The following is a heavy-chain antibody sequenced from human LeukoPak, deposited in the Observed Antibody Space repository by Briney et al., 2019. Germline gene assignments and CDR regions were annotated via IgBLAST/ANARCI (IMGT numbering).Heavy chain of an antibody. D-gene: IGHD2-2*01. Sequence: PSETLSLTCSVSGGSISSGDYNWSWIRQPPGKGLEWIGFIYYSGSTYYNPSLKSRVTISLDTSKNQFSLKLSSVTAADTAVYYCARRGVAGFPAASFAGYYYYMDVWGKGTTVTVSS. CDR1: GGSISSGDYN. CDR2: IYYSGST. J-gene: IGHJ6*03. V-gene: IGHV4-30-4*01. CDR3: ARRGVAGFPAASFAGYYYYMDV.